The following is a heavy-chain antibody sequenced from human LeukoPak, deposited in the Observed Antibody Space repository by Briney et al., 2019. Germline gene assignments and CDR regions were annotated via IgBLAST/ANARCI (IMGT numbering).Heavy chain of an antibody. CDR2: ISAYNGNS. D-gene: IGHD5-24*01. Sequence: ASVKVSCKASGYTFTSYGVSWVRQAPGQGLEWMGWISAYNGNSNYAQKLQGRVTMTTDTSTSTAYMELRSLRSDDTAVYYCARDLGNGYRIYYFDYWGQGTLITVSS. J-gene: IGHJ4*02. V-gene: IGHV1-18*01. CDR1: GYTFTSYG. CDR3: ARDLGNGYRIYYFDY.